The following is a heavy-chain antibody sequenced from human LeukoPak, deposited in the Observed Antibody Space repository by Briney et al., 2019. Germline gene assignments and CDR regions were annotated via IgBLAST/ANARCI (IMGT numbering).Heavy chain of an antibody. CDR2: IFHSGNT. V-gene: IGHV4-38-2*02. Sequence: PSETLSLTCSVSDYSISSGYYWGWIRQPPGKGLEWIGSIFHSGNTHYNPSLKSRVTISVDTSKNQFSLNLSSVTAADTAVYYCARDWRPLSEIGYPSYYFDYWGQGTLVTVSS. D-gene: IGHD1-1*01. CDR3: ARDWRPLSEIGYPSYYFDY. J-gene: IGHJ4*02. CDR1: DYSISSGYY.